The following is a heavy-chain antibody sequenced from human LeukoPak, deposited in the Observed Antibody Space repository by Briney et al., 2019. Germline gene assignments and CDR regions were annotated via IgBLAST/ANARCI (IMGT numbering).Heavy chain of an antibody. Sequence: PSETLSLTCAVYGGSFSGYYWSWIRQPPGKGLEWIGGINHSGSTHYNPSLKSRVTISVDTSKNQFSLKVTSVTAADTAVYYCARVGCSSSSCNVSYYYHYYMDVWGKGTTVTVSS. CDR3: ARVGCSSSSCNVSYYYHYYMDV. D-gene: IGHD2-2*01. CDR2: INHSGST. CDR1: GGSFSGYY. J-gene: IGHJ6*03. V-gene: IGHV4-34*01.